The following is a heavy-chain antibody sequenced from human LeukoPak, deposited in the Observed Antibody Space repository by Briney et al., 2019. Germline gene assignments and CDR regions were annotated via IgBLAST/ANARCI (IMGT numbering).Heavy chain of an antibody. D-gene: IGHD4-17*01. CDR2: IYYSGST. V-gene: IGHV4-39*07. Sequence: SETLSLTCTVSGGSISSSSYYWGWIRQPPGKGLEWIGSIYYSGSTYYNPSLKSRVTISVDTSKNQFSLKLSSVTAADTAVYYCARDGDNGDYGYYYYYYMDVWGKGTTVTVSS. J-gene: IGHJ6*03. CDR3: ARDGDNGDYGYYYYYYMDV. CDR1: GGSISSSSYY.